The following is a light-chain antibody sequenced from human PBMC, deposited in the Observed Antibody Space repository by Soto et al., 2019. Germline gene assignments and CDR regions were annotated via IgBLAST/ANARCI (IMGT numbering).Light chain of an antibody. Sequence: QSVLTQPASVSGSPGQSITISCTGTGSDVGYYNYVSWYQQHPDKAPKLMIFEISNRPSGVSSRFSGSKSGNTASLTISGLQAEDEADYYCSSFTATSTYVFGTGTKPPS. CDR2: EIS. CDR1: GSDVGYYNY. J-gene: IGLJ1*01. CDR3: SSFTATSTYV. V-gene: IGLV2-14*01.